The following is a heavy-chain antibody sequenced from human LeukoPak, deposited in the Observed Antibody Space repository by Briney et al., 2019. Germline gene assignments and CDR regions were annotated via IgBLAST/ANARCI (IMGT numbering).Heavy chain of an antibody. J-gene: IGHJ4*02. V-gene: IGHV3-21*01. Sequence: GGSLRLSCAASGFTFSNYNINWVRQAPGKGLEWGSSIASNNNSTYFADSVKGRFTISRDNAKNSLYLQMNSLRAEDTAFYYCARDTFDYWGQGTLATVSS. CDR3: ARDTFDY. CDR1: GFTFSNYN. CDR2: IASNNNST.